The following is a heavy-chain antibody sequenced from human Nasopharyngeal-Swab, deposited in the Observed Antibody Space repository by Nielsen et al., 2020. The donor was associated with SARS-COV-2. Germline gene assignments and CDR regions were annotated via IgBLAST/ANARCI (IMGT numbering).Heavy chain of an antibody. CDR2: INHSGST. CDR3: ARARYSYGRSIGLDYFDY. D-gene: IGHD5-18*01. J-gene: IGHJ4*02. CDR1: GGSFSGYY. Sequence: SQTLSLTCAVYGGSFSGYYWSWIRQPPGKGLEWIGEINHSGSTNYKPSLKSRVAISVDTSKNQFSLKLSSVTAADAAVYYCARARYSYGRSIGLDYFDYWGQGTLVTVSS. V-gene: IGHV4-34*01.